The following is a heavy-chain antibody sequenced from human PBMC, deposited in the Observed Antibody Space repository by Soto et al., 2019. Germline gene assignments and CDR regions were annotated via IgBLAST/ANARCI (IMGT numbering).Heavy chain of an antibody. CDR3: STRAYDTNGYYRFDP. CDR2: INHSGRV. J-gene: IGHJ5*01. V-gene: IGHV4-34*01. CDR1: GGSFSGHS. Sequence: SETLSLTCAVYGGSFSGHSWTWIRQSPGKGLEWIGDINHSGRVNYSPSLKSRVAISLDTSKNQFSLTLSAVTAADTAMYYCSTRAYDTNGYYRFDPWGQGTLVTV. D-gene: IGHD3-22*01.